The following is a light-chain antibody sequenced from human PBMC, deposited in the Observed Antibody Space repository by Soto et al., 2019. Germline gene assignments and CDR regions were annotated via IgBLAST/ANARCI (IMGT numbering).Light chain of an antibody. CDR3: GTWDSSLSAVV. V-gene: IGLV1-51*01. CDR1: SSNIGNNY. J-gene: IGLJ2*01. Sequence: QSVWTQPPSVSAAPGQTVTISCSGSSSNIGNNYVSWYQQLPGTAPKLLIYDNNKRPSGIPDRFSGSKSGTSATLGITGLQTGDEADYYCGTWDSSLSAVVFGGGTKLTVL. CDR2: DNN.